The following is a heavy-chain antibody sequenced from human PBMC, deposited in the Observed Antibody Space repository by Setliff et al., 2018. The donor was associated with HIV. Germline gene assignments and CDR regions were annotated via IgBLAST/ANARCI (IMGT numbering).Heavy chain of an antibody. CDR1: GGSFSGYY. J-gene: IGHJ5*02. CDR3: ARGNDRNGYYINWFDP. Sequence: PSETLSLTCAVYGGSFSGYYWSWIRQPPGKGLEWIGEINHSGSTNYNPSLKSRVTISVDTSKNQFSLKLSSVTAADTAVYYCARGNDRNGYYINWFDPWGQGTLVTVSS. V-gene: IGHV4-34*01. CDR2: INHSGST. D-gene: IGHD3-22*01.